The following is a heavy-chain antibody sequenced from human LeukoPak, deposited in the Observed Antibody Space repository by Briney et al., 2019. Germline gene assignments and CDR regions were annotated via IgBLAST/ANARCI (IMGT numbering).Heavy chain of an antibody. J-gene: IGHJ4*02. CDR3: ARTYYCSGSYYNEITTPYHDY. Sequence: SETLSLTCTVSGGSISSGDSFWSWSRQPPGKGLESFGYFCYSGSTYYNPSLKSRFTISVDTSKNQFSLKLSSVTSADTAVYYCARTYYCSGSYYNEITTPYHDYWGQGTLVTVSS. CDR1: GGSISSGDSF. CDR2: FCYSGST. V-gene: IGHV4-30-4*01. D-gene: IGHD3-10*01.